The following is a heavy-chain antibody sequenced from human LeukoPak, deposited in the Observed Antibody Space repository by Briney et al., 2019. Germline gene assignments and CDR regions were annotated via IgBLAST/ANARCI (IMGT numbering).Heavy chain of an antibody. D-gene: IGHD4-17*01. Sequence: GGSLTLSRATSGFNFISYGMSWVRPAPRKGLDVVSSISNSGGNPYHADSVKGRFTISRDNSKNTLYVQMNSLRAEDTAVYYCARPGPDYGAPDYWSQGTLVTVSS. CDR3: ARPGPDYGAPDY. CDR1: GFNFISYG. V-gene: IGHV3-23*01. J-gene: IGHJ4*02. CDR2: ISNSGGNP.